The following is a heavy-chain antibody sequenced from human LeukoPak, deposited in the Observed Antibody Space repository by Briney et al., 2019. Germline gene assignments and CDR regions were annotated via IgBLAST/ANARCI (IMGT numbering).Heavy chain of an antibody. CDR3: ASDSPAKDAFDI. CDR2: IRSSSSYI. V-gene: IGHV3-21*01. Sequence: GGSLRLSCAASGFTFSSYSMNWVRQAPGKGLEWVSSIRSSSSYIYYADSVKGRFTISRDNAKNSLYLQMNSLRAEDTAVYYCASDSPAKDAFDIWGQGTMVTVSS. J-gene: IGHJ3*02. CDR1: GFTFSSYS.